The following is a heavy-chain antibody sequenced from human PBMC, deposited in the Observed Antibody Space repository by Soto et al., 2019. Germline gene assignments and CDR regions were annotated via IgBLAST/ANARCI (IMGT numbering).Heavy chain of an antibody. V-gene: IGHV3-30-3*01. CDR1: GFTFSSYA. Sequence: GGSLRLSCAASGFTFSSYAMHWVRQAPGKGLEWVAVISYDGSNKYYADSVKGRFTISRDNSKNTLYLQMNSLRAEDTAVYYCARDPIAAAGPGNWFDPWGQGTLVTVSS. J-gene: IGHJ5*02. CDR2: ISYDGSNK. D-gene: IGHD6-13*01. CDR3: ARDPIAAAGPGNWFDP.